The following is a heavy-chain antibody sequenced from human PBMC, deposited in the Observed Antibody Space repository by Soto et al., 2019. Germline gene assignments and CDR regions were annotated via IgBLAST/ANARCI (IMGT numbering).Heavy chain of an antibody. CDR3: ARHCRVDTAMAIDY. J-gene: IGHJ4*02. CDR1: GGSFSGYF. Sequence: SETLSLTCTVSGGSFSGYFWTWIRQPPGKGLEWLAEINHSGSTYYNPSLKSRVTISVDTSKNQFSLKLSSVTAADTAVYYCARHCRVDTAMAIDYWGQGTLVTVSS. D-gene: IGHD5-18*01. V-gene: IGHV4-34*01. CDR2: INHSGST.